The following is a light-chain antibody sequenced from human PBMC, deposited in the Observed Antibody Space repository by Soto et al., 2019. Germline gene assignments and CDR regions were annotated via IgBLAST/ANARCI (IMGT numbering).Light chain of an antibody. CDR3: QQYGSSRLT. V-gene: IGKV3-20*01. CDR2: GTS. Sequence: GSQSVSSGNLAWYQQKPGQAPRLLIHGTSTRATGITDRFSGSGSGTDFTLTINRLEPEDVAVYYCQQYGSSRLTFGGGTKVDIK. CDR1: QSVSSGN. J-gene: IGKJ4*01.